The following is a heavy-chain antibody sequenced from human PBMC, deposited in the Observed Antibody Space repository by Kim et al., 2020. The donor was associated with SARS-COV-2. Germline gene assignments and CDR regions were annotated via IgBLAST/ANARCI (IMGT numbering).Heavy chain of an antibody. CDR3: ARDRKNLYVDTATIDY. Sequence: GGSLRLSCAASGFTFSSYWMSWVRQAPGKGLEWVANIKQDGSEKYYVDSVKGRFTISRDNAKNSLYLQMNSLRAEDTAVYYCARDRKNLYVDTATIDYWGQGTLVTVSS. D-gene: IGHD5-18*01. J-gene: IGHJ4*02. CDR1: GFTFSSYW. V-gene: IGHV3-7*01. CDR2: IKQDGSEK.